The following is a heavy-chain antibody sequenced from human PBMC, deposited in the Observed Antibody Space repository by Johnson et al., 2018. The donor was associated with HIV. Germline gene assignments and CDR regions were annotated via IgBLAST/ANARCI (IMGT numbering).Heavy chain of an antibody. J-gene: IGHJ3*02. D-gene: IGHD3-16*01. CDR3: ARGQQDMGAGAFDI. V-gene: IGHV3-30*14. CDR1: GFTFSSYA. CDR2: ISYDGSNQ. Sequence: QVQLVESGGGVVQPGRSLRLSCAASGFTFSSYAMHWVRQAPGKGLEWVAVISYDGSNQYYAVSVKGRFTISRRNAKNSLHLQMNSLRAGDTAVYYCARGQQDMGAGAFDIWGQGTMVTVSS.